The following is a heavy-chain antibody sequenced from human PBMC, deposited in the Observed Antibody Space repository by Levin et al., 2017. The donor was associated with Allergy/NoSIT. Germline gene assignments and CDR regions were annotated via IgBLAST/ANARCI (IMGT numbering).Heavy chain of an antibody. CDR1: GFPFSDYY. CDR3: AKIYGDHVDY. V-gene: IGHV3-11*01. Sequence: GGSLRLSCAASGFPFSDYYMSGIRQAPGKGLEWVAYISGTGSIIHYADSVKGRFTVSRDNAKNSLYLQLNSLRAEDTAVYYCAKIYGDHVDYWGQGTLVTVSS. D-gene: IGHD4-17*01. J-gene: IGHJ4*02. CDR2: ISGTGSII.